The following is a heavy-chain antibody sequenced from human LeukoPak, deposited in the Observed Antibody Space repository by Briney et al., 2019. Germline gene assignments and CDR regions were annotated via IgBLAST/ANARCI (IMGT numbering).Heavy chain of an antibody. CDR2: IIPIFGTA. CDR3: ARDLRNYYDSSGLNWFDP. J-gene: IGHJ5*02. Sequence: SVKVSCKASGGTFSRNAISWVRQAPGQGLEWMGGIIPIFGTANYAQKFQGRVTITADESTSTAYMELSSLRSEDTAVYYCARDLRNYYDSSGLNWFDPWGQGTLVTVSS. V-gene: IGHV1-69*13. D-gene: IGHD3-22*01. CDR1: GGTFSRNA.